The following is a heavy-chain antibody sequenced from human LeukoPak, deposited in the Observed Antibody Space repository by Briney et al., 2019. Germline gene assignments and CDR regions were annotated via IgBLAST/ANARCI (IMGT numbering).Heavy chain of an antibody. CDR3: AREDRPYYFDH. CDR2: IYYSGST. CDR1: GGSISSGGYY. Sequence: PSETLSLTCTVSGGSISSGGYYWSWIRQHPGKGLEWIGYIYYSGSTYYNPSLKSRVTISVDTSKNQFSLKLSSVTAADTAVYYCAREDRPYYFDHWGQGTLVTVSS. J-gene: IGHJ4*02. V-gene: IGHV4-31*03.